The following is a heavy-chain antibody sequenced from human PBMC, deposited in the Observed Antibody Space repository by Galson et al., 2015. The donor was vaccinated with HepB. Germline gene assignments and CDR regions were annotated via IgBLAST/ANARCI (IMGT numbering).Heavy chain of an antibody. CDR3: VRDLRSIAARRAFDH. CDR2: INSDGSNT. J-gene: IGHJ4*02. V-gene: IGHV3-74*01. Sequence: SLRLSCAASGFTFSTYWMHWVRQAPGKGLVWVPRINSDGSNTTYADSVKGRFTISRDNAKNTLYLQMNSLRSEDTAVYYCVRDLRSIAARRAFDHWGQGTLVTVSA. CDR1: GFTFSTYW. D-gene: IGHD6-6*01.